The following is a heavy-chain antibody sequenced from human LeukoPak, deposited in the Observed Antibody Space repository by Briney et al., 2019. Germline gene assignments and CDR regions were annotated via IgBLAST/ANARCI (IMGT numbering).Heavy chain of an antibody. D-gene: IGHD6-19*01. V-gene: IGHV3-53*01. CDR3: ATLAVAGYFDY. CDR1: GFTVSSNY. Sequence: PGGSLRLSCAASGFTVSSNYMSWVRQAPGKGLEWVSVTYSGGSTYYADSVKGRFTISRDNSKNTLYLQMNSLRAEDTAVYYCATLAVAGYFDYWGQGTLVTVSS. CDR2: TYSGGST. J-gene: IGHJ4*02.